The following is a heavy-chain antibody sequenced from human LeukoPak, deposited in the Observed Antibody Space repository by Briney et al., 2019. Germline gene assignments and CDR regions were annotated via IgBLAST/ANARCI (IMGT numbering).Heavy chain of an antibody. V-gene: IGHV4-39*07. D-gene: IGHD3-22*01. Sequence: SETLSLTCTVSGDSISSSSSYWGWIRQPPGEGLEWIGSIYYSGSTNYNPSLESRVTISLDKSKNQFSLRLNSVTAADTAVYYCARDFYDDSGSKSDWGQGTLVTVSS. CDR2: IYYSGST. J-gene: IGHJ4*02. CDR1: GDSISSSSSY. CDR3: ARDFYDDSGSKSD.